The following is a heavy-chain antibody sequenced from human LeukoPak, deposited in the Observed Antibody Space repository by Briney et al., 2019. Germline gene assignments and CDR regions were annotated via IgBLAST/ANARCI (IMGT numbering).Heavy chain of an antibody. J-gene: IGHJ4*02. V-gene: IGHV3-74*01. CDR2: ISTDGYIT. D-gene: IGHD2-15*01. CDR3: VVGGSPGY. Sequence: GGSLRLSCAASGLAFSAYKMHWVRQAPRKGLVWVSRISTDGYITDYADFVQGRFTASRDNTKNTWSLEMNSLRAEDTAVYYCVVGGSPGYWGQGTLVTVSS. CDR1: GLAFSAYK.